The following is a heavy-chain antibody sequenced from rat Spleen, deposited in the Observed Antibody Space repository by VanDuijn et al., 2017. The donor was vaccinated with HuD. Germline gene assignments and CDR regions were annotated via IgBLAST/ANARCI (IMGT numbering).Heavy chain of an antibody. CDR3: ARVNSGGGLYYVMDA. CDR1: GFTFSNYY. J-gene: IGHJ4*01. CDR2: ISTGGGNT. D-gene: IGHD1-1*01. V-gene: IGHV5S13*01. Sequence: EVQLVESGGGLVQPGRSLKLSCAASGFTFSNYYMAWVRQAPTKGLEWVAYISTGGGNTYYRDSVKGRFTISRDNAKNTQYLQMDSLRSEDTATYYCARVNSGGGLYYVMDAWGQGASVTVSS.